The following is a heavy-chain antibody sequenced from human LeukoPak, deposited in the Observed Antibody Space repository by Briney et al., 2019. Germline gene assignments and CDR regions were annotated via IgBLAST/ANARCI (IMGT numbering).Heavy chain of an antibody. CDR2: IKQDGSEK. V-gene: IGHV3-7*01. CDR3: ARDAAEAYCGGDRYFHFDY. Sequence: GGSLRLSCAASGFTFSSYWMSWVRQAPGRGLEWVANIKQDGSEKYYVDSVKGRFTISRDNAKNSLFLQMNSLRAEDTAVYYCARDAAEAYCGGDRYFHFDYWGQGTLVTVSS. D-gene: IGHD2-21*02. J-gene: IGHJ4*02. CDR1: GFTFSSYW.